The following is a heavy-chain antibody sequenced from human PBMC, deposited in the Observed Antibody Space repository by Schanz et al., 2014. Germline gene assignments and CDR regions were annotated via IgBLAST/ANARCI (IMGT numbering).Heavy chain of an antibody. Sequence: VQLVESGGGVVQPGRSLRLSCEASEFTFSSYKMNWVRQAPGKGLEWVSTISASGGSTYYADSVKGRFTISRDNSKNTLYLQMNSLRAEDTAVYYCAKQIHYDILTVTRNWGQGTLVTVSS. CDR1: EFTFSSYK. V-gene: IGHV3-23*04. CDR2: ISASGGST. CDR3: AKQIHYDILTVTRN. D-gene: IGHD3-9*01. J-gene: IGHJ4*02.